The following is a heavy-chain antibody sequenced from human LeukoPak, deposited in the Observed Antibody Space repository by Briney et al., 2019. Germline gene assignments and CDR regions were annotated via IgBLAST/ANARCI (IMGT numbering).Heavy chain of an antibody. J-gene: IGHJ4*02. V-gene: IGHV3-21*01. Sequence: GGSLRLSCAASGFTFSSYNMNWVRQAPGKGLEWVSSISSSSNYIYYADSVKGRFTISRDNAKNSLYLQMNSLRAEDTAVYYCTRDLWQTTVRGLISFFDYWGQGTLVTVSS. CDR1: GFTFSSYN. D-gene: IGHD3-10*01. CDR3: TRDLWQTTVRGLISFFDY. CDR2: ISSSSNYI.